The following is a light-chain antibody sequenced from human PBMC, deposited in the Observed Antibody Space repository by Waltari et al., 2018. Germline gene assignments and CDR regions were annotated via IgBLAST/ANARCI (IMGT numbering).Light chain of an antibody. V-gene: IGLV3-1*01. CDR2: QDT. J-gene: IGLJ2*01. CDR1: KMGDKY. Sequence: SYELTQPPSVSVSPGQTASITCSGDKMGDKYASWYQQKPGQSPVLVIYQDTKRPSGIPERFSGSSSGNTATLTISGTQAMDEADYSCQAWDSSTAVFGGGTKLTVL. CDR3: QAWDSSTAV.